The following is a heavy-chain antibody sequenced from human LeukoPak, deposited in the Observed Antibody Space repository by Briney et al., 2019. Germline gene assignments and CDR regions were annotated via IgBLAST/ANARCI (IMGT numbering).Heavy chain of an antibody. Sequence: GGSLRLSCAASGFTFSDYYMSWIRQAPGKGLEWVSYISSSGSTIYYADSVKGRFTISRDNAKNSLYLQMNSLRAEDTAVYYCARELPDDFWSGYYNVFDYWGQGTLVTVSP. CDR1: GFTFSDYY. V-gene: IGHV3-11*01. CDR3: ARELPDDFWSGYYNVFDY. D-gene: IGHD3-3*01. CDR2: ISSSGSTI. J-gene: IGHJ4*02.